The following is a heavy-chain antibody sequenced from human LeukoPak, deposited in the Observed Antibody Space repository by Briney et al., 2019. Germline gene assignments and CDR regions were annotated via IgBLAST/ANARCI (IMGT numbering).Heavy chain of an antibody. CDR1: GASISSYY. D-gene: IGHD3/OR15-3a*01. Sequence: SEALSLTCTVSGASISSYYWSWIRQPPGKGLEWIGDIYYSGSTNYNPCLKSRVTISVDASTIQFSLKLSSVTAADTAVYYCARVCPPYDLGFGYFDYWGQGTLVTVSS. CDR3: ARVCPPYDLGFGYFDY. CDR2: IYYSGST. J-gene: IGHJ4*02. V-gene: IGHV4-59*13.